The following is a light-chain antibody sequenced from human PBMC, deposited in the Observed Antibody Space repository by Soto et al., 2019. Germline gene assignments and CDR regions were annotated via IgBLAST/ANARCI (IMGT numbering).Light chain of an antibody. CDR2: DNN. Sequence: QPVLTQPPSASGTPGQRVTISCSGSRSNIGGNPVNWYQHVPGAAPKLLIYDNNQRPSGVPDRFSGSKSGTSASLAISGLQSDDEAHYYCSAWDDTLNVVFGGGTKLTVL. V-gene: IGLV1-44*01. CDR1: RSNIGGNP. CDR3: SAWDDTLNVV. J-gene: IGLJ2*01.